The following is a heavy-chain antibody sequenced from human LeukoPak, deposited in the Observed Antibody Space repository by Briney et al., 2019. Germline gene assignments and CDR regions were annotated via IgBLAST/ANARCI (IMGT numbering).Heavy chain of an antibody. CDR2: INHSGST. V-gene: IGHV4-34*01. D-gene: IGHD3-22*01. CDR3: ASLPHYYDSSGRGD. Sequence: SETLSLTCAVYGGSFSGYYWSWIRQPPGKGLEWIGEINHSGSTNYNPSLKSRVTISVDTSKNQFSLKLSSVTAADTAVYYCASLPHYYDSSGRGDWGQGTLVTVSS. CDR1: GGSFSGYY. J-gene: IGHJ4*02.